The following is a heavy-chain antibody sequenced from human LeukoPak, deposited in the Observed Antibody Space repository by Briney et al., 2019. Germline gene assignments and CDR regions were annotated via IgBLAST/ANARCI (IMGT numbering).Heavy chain of an antibody. CDR2: IYDSGST. CDR1: GGSIGSGTYY. V-gene: IGHV4-39*07. J-gene: IGHJ6*03. CDR3: VRAVIRASNGGSHYYYMDV. D-gene: IGHD5-18*01. Sequence: SETLSLTCTVSGGSIGSGTYYWGWIRQSPGKGLEFIGSIYDSGSTYDNPSLKSRVTVSIDTSTNHFSLKLSSVTAADTAMYYCVRAVIRASNGGSHYYYMDVWGKGTTVIVSS.